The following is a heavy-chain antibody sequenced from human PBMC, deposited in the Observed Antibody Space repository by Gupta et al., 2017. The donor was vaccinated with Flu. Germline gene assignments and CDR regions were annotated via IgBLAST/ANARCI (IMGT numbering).Heavy chain of an antibody. D-gene: IGHD1-26*01. CDR1: GSTSSSYS. J-gene: IGHJ4*02. Sequence: EASLVASRGGLVPSWGSLRFPRAASGSTSSSYSLNWVRQAPGKGLELVSTISSSSSYIYYADSVKGRFTISRDNAKNSQYLQMNSLRAEDTAVYYCARSWEPSGNFDYWGQGTLVTVSS. CDR3: ARSWEPSGNFDY. CDR2: ISSSSSYI. V-gene: IGHV3-21*01.